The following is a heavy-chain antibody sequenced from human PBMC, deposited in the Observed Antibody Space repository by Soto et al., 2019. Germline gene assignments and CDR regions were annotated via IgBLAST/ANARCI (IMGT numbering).Heavy chain of an antibody. V-gene: IGHV1-69*01. CDR1: GGTFSSYS. Sequence: QVQLVQSGAEVKKPGSSVKVSCKASGGTFSSYSINWVRQAPGQGLEWMGEIIPILGTANYAQKFQGRVTITADESTSTAYMELSSLRSEDTAVYYCARDGGRHSGGIDYWCQGTLVTVSS. J-gene: IGHJ4*02. CDR2: IIPILGTA. D-gene: IGHD1-26*01. CDR3: ARDGGRHSGGIDY.